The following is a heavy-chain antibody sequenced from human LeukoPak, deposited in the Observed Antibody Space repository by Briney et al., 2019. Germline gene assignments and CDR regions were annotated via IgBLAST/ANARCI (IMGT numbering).Heavy chain of an antibody. CDR3: AREMAVAGSGVIDS. CDR2: ISTYNDNT. CDR1: GYTFTGYY. Sequence: GASVKVSCKASGYTFTGYYMHWVRQGPGQGLEWMGWISTYNDNTHYAQKFQGRVTMTTDTSTNTAYMELRSLRSDDTAVYYCAREMAVAGSGVIDSWGQGTLVTVSS. D-gene: IGHD6-19*01. J-gene: IGHJ4*02. V-gene: IGHV1-18*04.